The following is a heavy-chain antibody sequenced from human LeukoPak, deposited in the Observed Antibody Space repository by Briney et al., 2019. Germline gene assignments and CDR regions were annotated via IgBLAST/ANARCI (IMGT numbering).Heavy chain of an antibody. J-gene: IGHJ4*02. D-gene: IGHD6-19*01. CDR2: INPSGGST. CDR3: ARGRGIAVAGTGDYFDY. V-gene: IGHV1-46*01. Sequence: ASVKVSCKASRYTFTSYYMHWVRKAPGQGLEWMGIINPSGGSTTYAQKFQGRVTMTRDTSTSTVYMELSSLRSEDTALYHCARGRGIAVAGTGDYFDYWGQGTLVTVSS. CDR1: RYTFTSYY.